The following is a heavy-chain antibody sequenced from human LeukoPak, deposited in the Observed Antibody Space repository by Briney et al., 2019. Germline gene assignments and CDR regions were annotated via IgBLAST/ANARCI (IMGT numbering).Heavy chain of an antibody. CDR1: GDSIRSYY. V-gene: IGHV4-59*08. D-gene: IGHD2-2*01. CDR2: IYYNGRT. J-gene: IGHJ2*01. CDR3: VRHDYDTSWGLDWFFDL. Sequence: SETLSLTCTVSGDSIRSYYWSWIRQSPGKGLEWIAYIYYNGRTDSNPSLKSRVTISLDMSKYQLSLKLHSVTAADTAVYYCVRHDYDTSWGLDWFFDLWGRGTLVIVSS.